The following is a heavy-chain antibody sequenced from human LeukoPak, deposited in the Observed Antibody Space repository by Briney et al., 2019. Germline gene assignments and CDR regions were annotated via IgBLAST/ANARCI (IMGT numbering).Heavy chain of an antibody. CDR3: AGGVSGWLSYDD. CDR2: ISSSSSYI. D-gene: IGHD5-12*01. V-gene: IGHV3-21*01. CDR1: GFTFSSYS. J-gene: IGHJ4*02. Sequence: GGSLRLSCAASGFTFSSYSMNWVRQAPGKGLEWVSSISSSSSYIYYADSVKGRFTISRDNAKNSLYLQMNSLRAEDTAVYYCAGGVSGWLSYDDWGQGTLVTVSS.